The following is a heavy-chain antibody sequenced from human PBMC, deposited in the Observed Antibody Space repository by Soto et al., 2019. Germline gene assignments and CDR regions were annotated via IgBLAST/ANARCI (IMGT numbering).Heavy chain of an antibody. CDR2: IIPMFNTT. CDR3: ASVDYYDTSGFDY. CDR1: GGTFSNYA. V-gene: IGHV1-69*01. D-gene: IGHD3-22*01. J-gene: IGHJ4*02. Sequence: QVQLVQSGAEVKKPGSSVKVSCKASGGTFSNYAISWVRQAPGQGLHWMGGIIPMFNTTNYAQKFQGRVTITADESTSKAYMQLSSLRSEDTAVYYCASVDYYDTSGFDYWVQGTLVTVSS.